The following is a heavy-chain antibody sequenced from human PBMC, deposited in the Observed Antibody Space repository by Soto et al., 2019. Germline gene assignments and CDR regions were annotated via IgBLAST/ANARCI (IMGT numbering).Heavy chain of an antibody. Sequence: ASVKVSCKASGYTFTSYGISWVRQAPGQGLEWMGWISAYNGNTNYAQKLQGRVTMTTDTSTSTAYMELRSLRSDDTAVYYCARDSGRCGGDCYSAFDIWGQGTMVTVSS. V-gene: IGHV1-18*01. J-gene: IGHJ3*02. CDR2: ISAYNGNT. CDR1: GYTFTSYG. D-gene: IGHD2-21*02. CDR3: ARDSGRCGGDCYSAFDI.